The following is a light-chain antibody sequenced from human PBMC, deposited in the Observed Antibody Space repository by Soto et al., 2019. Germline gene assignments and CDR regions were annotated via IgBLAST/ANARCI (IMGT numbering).Light chain of an antibody. Sequence: EIVLTQSPGTLSLSPGERATLSCRASQSVSNSYLAWYQQKPGQAPRLLIYGASSTATGIPDRFSGSGSGTDFPITISRLEPEDFAVYHCQQYGGPPWTFGQGTKVEIK. V-gene: IGKV3-20*01. CDR3: QQYGGPPWT. CDR1: QSVSNSY. CDR2: GAS. J-gene: IGKJ1*01.